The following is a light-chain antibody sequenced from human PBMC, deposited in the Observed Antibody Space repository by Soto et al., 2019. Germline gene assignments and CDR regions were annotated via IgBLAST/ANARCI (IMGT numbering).Light chain of an antibody. CDR1: SSDVGSYNL. J-gene: IGLJ1*01. Sequence: QSALTQPASVSGSPGQSITISCTGTSSDVGSYNLVSWYQQHPGKAPKLMIYEVSKRPSGVSNRFSGSKSGNAASLTISGLQAEDEADYYCCSYAASSHYVFGTGTKVTVL. CDR2: EVS. V-gene: IGLV2-23*02. CDR3: CSYAASSHYV.